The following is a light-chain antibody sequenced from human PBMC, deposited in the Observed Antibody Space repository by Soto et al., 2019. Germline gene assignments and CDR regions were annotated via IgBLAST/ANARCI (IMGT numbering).Light chain of an antibody. Sequence: QSAVTQPPSASGTPGQRVTISCSGSSSNIGSNTVNWYQHLPGTAPKLLIYSNNQRPSGVPDRLSGSKSGTSASMAISGLQSEDEVDYYCAAWDDILNGVIFGGGTKLTVL. CDR2: SNN. CDR3: AAWDDILNGVI. CDR1: SSNIGSNT. J-gene: IGLJ2*01. V-gene: IGLV1-44*01.